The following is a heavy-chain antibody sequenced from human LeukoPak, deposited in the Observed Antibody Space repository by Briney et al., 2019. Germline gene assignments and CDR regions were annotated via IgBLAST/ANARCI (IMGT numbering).Heavy chain of an antibody. CDR3: AKSIGGDYGYYFDY. V-gene: IGHV4-34*01. J-gene: IGHJ4*02. D-gene: IGHD4-17*01. CDR1: GGSFSGYY. CDR2: INHSGST. Sequence: SEALSLTCAVYGGSFSGYYWSWIRQPPGKGLEWIGEINHSGSTNYNPPLKSRVTISVDTSKNQFSLKLSSVTAADTAVYYCAKSIGGDYGYYFDYWGQGTLVTVSS.